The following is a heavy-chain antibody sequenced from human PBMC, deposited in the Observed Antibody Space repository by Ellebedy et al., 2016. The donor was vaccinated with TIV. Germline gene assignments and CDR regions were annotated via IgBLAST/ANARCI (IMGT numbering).Heavy chain of an antibody. V-gene: IGHV3-53*01. D-gene: IGHD3/OR15-3a*01. J-gene: IGHJ4*02. Sequence: GGSLRLSCAVSGFTVSGNYMSWVRQAPGKGLEWVSIIYSSGIIYYPDSVKGRFTISRDNSKNTVSLQMNSLRAEDTAVYYCSRVDLGLAFHYWGRGTLVTVSS. CDR1: GFTVSGNY. CDR2: IYSSGII. CDR3: SRVDLGLAFHY.